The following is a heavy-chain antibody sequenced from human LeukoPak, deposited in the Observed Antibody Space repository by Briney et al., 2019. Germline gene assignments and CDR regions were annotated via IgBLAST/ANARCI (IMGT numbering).Heavy chain of an antibody. Sequence: GGSLRLSCAASGFTFDDYAMHWVRQAPGKGLEWVSLISGDGGRTHYADSVKGRFTISRDNSKNSLYLQMNSLRTEDTAFYYCAKAYHDYVWGSYRYFCAFDIWGQGTMVTVSS. CDR3: AKAYHDYVWGSYRYFCAFDI. D-gene: IGHD3-16*02. J-gene: IGHJ3*02. CDR2: ISGDGGRT. V-gene: IGHV3-43*02. CDR1: GFTFDDYA.